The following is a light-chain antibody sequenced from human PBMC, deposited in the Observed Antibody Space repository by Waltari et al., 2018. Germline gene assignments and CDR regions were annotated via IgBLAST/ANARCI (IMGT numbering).Light chain of an antibody. CDR2: GAS. CDR1: QGISNS. Sequence: DIQMTQSPSSLSASIGDRVTISCRASQGISNSLAWYQQKAGKAPKLLLYGASRLESGVPARFRGSGSGTDYTLTINSLQPEDFATYYGQQYYVIVYSFGQGTKLDI. CDR3: QQYYVIVYS. J-gene: IGKJ2*03. V-gene: IGKV1-NL1*01.